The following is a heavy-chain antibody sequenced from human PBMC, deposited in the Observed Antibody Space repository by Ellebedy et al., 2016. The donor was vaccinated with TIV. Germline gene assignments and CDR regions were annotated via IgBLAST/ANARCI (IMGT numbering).Heavy chain of an antibody. J-gene: IGHJ2*01. Sequence: SETLSLTCTVSGGSISSSSYFWGWIRQPPGKGLEWIGSIYYSGSTYYNPSLKSRVTISVDTSKNQFSLKLSSVTAADTAVYYCARDRDGNWYFDLWGRGTLVTVSS. V-gene: IGHV4-39*07. CDR3: ARDRDGNWYFDL. CDR1: GGSISSSSYF. CDR2: IYYSGST. D-gene: IGHD2-15*01.